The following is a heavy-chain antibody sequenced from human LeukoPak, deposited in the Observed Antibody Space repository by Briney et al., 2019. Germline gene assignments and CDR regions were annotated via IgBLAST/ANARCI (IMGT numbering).Heavy chain of an antibody. Sequence: GGSLRLSCAASGFTFSSYAMSWVRQAPGKGLEWVSAISGSGGSTYYADSVKGRFTISRDNSKNTLYLQMNSLRAEDTAVYYCARDFLYYYDSSGYYFPGYWGQGTLVTVSS. CDR1: GFTFSSYA. V-gene: IGHV3-23*01. D-gene: IGHD3-22*01. CDR3: ARDFLYYYDSSGYYFPGY. J-gene: IGHJ4*02. CDR2: ISGSGGST.